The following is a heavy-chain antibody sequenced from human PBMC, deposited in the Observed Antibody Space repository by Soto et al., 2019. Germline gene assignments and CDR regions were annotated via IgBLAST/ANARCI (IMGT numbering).Heavy chain of an antibody. V-gene: IGHV1-58*01. D-gene: IGHD4-17*01. CDR1: GFTFTSSA. Sequence: GASVKVSCKASGFTFTSSAVQWVRQARGQRLEWIGWIVVGSGNTNYAQKFQERVTITRDMSTSTAYMELSSLRSEDTAVYYCAADVTTVTTDGDYYYGMDVWGQGTTVTVSS. J-gene: IGHJ6*02. CDR3: AADVTTVTTDGDYYYGMDV. CDR2: IVVGSGNT.